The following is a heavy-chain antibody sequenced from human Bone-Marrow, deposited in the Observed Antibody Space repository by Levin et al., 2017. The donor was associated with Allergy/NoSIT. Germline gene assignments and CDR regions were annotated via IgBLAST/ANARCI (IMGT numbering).Heavy chain of an antibody. CDR2: IIPIFGTA. Sequence: RGESLKISCKASGGTFSSYAISWVRQAPGQGLEWMGGIIPIFGTANYAQKFQGRVTITADKSTSTAYMELSSLRSEDTAVYYCARDLRYCSSTLCNDYWGQGTLVTVSS. D-gene: IGHD2-2*01. V-gene: IGHV1-69*06. CDR3: ARDLRYCSSTLCNDY. CDR1: GGTFSSYA. J-gene: IGHJ4*02.